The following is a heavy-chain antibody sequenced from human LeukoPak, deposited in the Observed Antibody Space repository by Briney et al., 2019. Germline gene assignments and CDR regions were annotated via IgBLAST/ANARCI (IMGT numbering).Heavy chain of an antibody. CDR1: GGTFSSYA. D-gene: IGHD3-3*01. Sequence: GASVKVSCKASGGTFSSYAISWVRQAPGQGLEWMGGIIPIFGTANYAQKFQGRVTITADESTSTAYMELSSLRSEDTAVYYCARTRGTGYDFWSGPSGYYMDVWGKGTTVTVS. V-gene: IGHV1-69*13. CDR3: ARTRGTGYDFWSGPSGYYMDV. CDR2: IIPIFGTA. J-gene: IGHJ6*03.